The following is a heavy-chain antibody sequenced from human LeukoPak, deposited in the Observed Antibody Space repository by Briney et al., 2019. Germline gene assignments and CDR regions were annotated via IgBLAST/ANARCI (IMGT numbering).Heavy chain of an antibody. J-gene: IGHJ3*02. D-gene: IGHD3-3*01. CDR2: INHSEST. Sequence: SETLSLTCAVYGGSFSGYYWSWIRQPPGKRLEWIGEINHSESTNYNPSLKSRVTISVDTSKNQFSLKLSSVTAADTAVYYCARVTFLEWLFMQSDAFDIWGQGTIVTVSS. CDR3: ARVTFLEWLFMQSDAFDI. CDR1: GGSFSGYY. V-gene: IGHV4-34*01.